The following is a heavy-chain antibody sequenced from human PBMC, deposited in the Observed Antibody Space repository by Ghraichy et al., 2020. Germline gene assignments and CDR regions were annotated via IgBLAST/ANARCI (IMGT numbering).Heavy chain of an antibody. CDR2: ISWFGGSI. J-gene: IGHJ3*02. CDR1: GFSFDDYA. V-gene: IGHV3-9*01. CDR3: VKDIGPKRSGYKDAFDI. D-gene: IGHD5-12*01. Sequence: GGSLRLSCAASGFSFDDYAMYWVRQAPGKGLEWVSSISWFGGSIAYVDSVKDRFTISRDNAKNALYLQMNRLRAEDTAIYYCVKDIGPKRSGYKDAFDIWGQGTMVTVSS.